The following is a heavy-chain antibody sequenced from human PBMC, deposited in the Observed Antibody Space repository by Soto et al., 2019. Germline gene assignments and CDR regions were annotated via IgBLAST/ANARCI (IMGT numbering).Heavy chain of an antibody. Sequence: ASVKVSCKVSWYTLTDLSMQLLRHYDGKWLECMGGINPEGGNTGYAQKFQGRVTMTRNTSISTAYMELSSLRSEDTAVYYCARGRLVVPAAMPENYYYYMDVWGKGTTVTVSS. D-gene: IGHD2-2*01. CDR3: ARGRLVVPAAMPENYYYYMDV. J-gene: IGHJ6*03. CDR1: WYTLTDLS. V-gene: IGHV1-24*01. CDR2: INPEGGNT.